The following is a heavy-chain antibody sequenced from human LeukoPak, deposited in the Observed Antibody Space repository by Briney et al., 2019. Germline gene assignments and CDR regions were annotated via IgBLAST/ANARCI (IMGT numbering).Heavy chain of an antibody. D-gene: IGHD4-17*01. CDR1: GFWLSSNAMG. CDR3: AHSYGDSPNIN. V-gene: IGHV2-5*01. J-gene: IGHJ4*02. CDR2: IFWNGDK. Sequence: SGXTLGHPTPALTLTCTFSGFWLSSNAMGVGWIRQPPVKGLEGLALIFWNGDKGFSSSLKSRLTITKDTSKTQVVLTMPNMDPVDTATSYCAHSYGDSPNINWGQGTLVTVSS.